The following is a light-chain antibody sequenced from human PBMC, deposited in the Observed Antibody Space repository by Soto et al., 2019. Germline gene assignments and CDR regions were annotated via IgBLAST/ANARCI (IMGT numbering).Light chain of an antibody. CDR1: QSVSSSY. J-gene: IGKJ4*01. Sequence: EIVLTQSPGTLSLSPGERATLSCRASQSVSSSYLAWYQQKPGQAPRLLIYGAASRATGIPDRFSGSGSGTDLTLTISRLEPEDFAVYYCQQYGSSPFPFGGGTKVEIK. CDR2: GAA. CDR3: QQYGSSPFP. V-gene: IGKV3-20*01.